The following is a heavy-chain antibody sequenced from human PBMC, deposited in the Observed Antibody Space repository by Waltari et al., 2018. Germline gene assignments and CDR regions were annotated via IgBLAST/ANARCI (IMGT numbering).Heavy chain of an antibody. CDR2: IKPNSGVT. CDR3: AREATHSYYYFLDV. Sequence: QVQLVQSGAEVKKPGASVTVSCEASGSTFTGRYLHWVRQAPGQGLEWMGRIKPNSGVTDYAQKFQDRVTMTRDTSSSTAYMELSGLRSDDTAVYYCAREATHSYYYFLDVWGKGTTVTVSS. J-gene: IGHJ6*03. V-gene: IGHV1-2*06. CDR1: GSTFTGRY.